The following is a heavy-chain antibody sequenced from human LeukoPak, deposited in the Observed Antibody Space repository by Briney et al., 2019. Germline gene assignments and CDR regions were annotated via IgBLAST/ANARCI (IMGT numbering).Heavy chain of an antibody. V-gene: IGHV4-38-2*02. CDR3: ARGTWMELLGHYFDY. Sequence: SETLSLTCTVSGYSISSGYYWGWIRQPPGKGLEWIGSIYHSGSTYYNPSLKSRVTISVDTSKNQFSLKLSSVTTADTAVYYCARGTWMELLGHYFDYWGQGTLVTVSS. CDR1: GYSISSGYY. D-gene: IGHD1-7*01. J-gene: IGHJ4*02. CDR2: IYHSGST.